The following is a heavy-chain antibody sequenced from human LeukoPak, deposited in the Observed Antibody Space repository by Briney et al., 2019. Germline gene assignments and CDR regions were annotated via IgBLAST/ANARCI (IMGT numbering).Heavy chain of an antibody. Sequence: GESLKISCAASGFTFSSYAMSWVRQAPGKGLEWVSAISGSGGSTYYADSVKGRFTISRDNSKNTLYLQMNSLRAEDTAVYYCAKVVRECQLLSNIDYWGQGTLVTVSS. CDR2: ISGSGGST. CDR3: AKVVRECQLLSNIDY. CDR1: GFTFSSYA. V-gene: IGHV3-23*01. D-gene: IGHD2-2*01. J-gene: IGHJ4*02.